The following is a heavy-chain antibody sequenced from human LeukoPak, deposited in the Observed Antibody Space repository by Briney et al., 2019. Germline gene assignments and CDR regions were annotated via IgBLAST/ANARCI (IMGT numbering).Heavy chain of an antibody. Sequence: GESLKISFQGYGYSFATYWIGWVRPMPGKGLEWMGIIYPGDSDTRYSPSFQGQVTISADKSISTAYLQWSSLKASDTAMYYCAGQIGYYSHFEYWGQGTLVTVSS. V-gene: IGHV5-51*01. CDR2: IYPGDSDT. J-gene: IGHJ4*02. D-gene: IGHD3-22*01. CDR1: GYSFATYW. CDR3: AGQIGYYSHFEY.